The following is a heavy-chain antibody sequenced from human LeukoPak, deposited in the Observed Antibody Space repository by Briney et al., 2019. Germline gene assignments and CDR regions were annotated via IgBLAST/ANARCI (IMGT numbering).Heavy chain of an antibody. D-gene: IGHD3-3*01. Sequence: GASVKVSCKASGYTFSSYAMSWVRQAPGKGLEWVSAISGSGGSTYYADSVKGRFTISRDNSKNTLYLQMNSLRAEDTAVYYCATEDSSRYYDFWSGHSATDYWGQGTLVTVSS. CDR1: GYTFSSYA. CDR3: ATEDSSRYYDFWSGHSATDY. J-gene: IGHJ4*02. CDR2: ISGSGGST. V-gene: IGHV3-23*01.